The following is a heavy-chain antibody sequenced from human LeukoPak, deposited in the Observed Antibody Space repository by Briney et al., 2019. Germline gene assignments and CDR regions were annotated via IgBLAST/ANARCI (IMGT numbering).Heavy chain of an antibody. CDR2: IWYDGSNK. V-gene: IGHV3-33*01. CDR1: GFTFSSYG. D-gene: IGHD4-11*01. CDR3: ARGLHLPDYLSPY. Sequence: PGGSLRLSCAASGFTFSSYGMHWVRQAPGKGLEWVAVIWYDGSNKYYADSVKGRFTISRDNAKNALYLQMNSLRAEDTAVYYCARGLHLPDYLSPYWGQGTLVTVSS. J-gene: IGHJ4*02.